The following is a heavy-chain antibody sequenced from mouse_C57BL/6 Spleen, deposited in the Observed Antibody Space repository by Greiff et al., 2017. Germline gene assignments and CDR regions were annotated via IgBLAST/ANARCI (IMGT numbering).Heavy chain of an antibody. V-gene: IGHV2-9-1*01. J-gene: IGHJ4*01. CDR3: ARGRGSSYAMDY. CDR2: IWTGGGT. CDR1: GFSLTSYA. D-gene: IGHD1-1*01. Sequence: QVQLKESGPGLVAPSQSLSITCTVSGFSLTSYAISWVRQPPGKGLEWLGVIWTGGGTYYNSALKSRLSISKDNSKSQVFLKMHSLQADDTDRYYCARGRGSSYAMDYWGQGTSVTVSS.